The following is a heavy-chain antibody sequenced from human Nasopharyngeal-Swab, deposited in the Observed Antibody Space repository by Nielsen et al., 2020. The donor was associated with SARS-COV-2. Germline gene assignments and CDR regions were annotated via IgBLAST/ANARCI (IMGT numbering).Heavy chain of an antibody. D-gene: IGHD3-16*01. J-gene: IGHJ6*02. Sequence: PGKGLEWIGYIYYSGSTNYNPSLKSRVTISVDTSKNQFSLKLSSVAAADTAVYYCAIGGGGSYYYGMDVWGQGTTVTVSS. CDR2: IYYSGST. V-gene: IGHV4-59*13. CDR3: AIGGGGSYYYGMDV.